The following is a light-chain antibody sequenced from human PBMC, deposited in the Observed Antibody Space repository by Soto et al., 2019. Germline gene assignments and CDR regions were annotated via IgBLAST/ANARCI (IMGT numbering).Light chain of an antibody. J-gene: IGKJ1*01. V-gene: IGKV1-33*01. Sequence: DILMTQSPSSLSATVGDRVTITCQANKDIKNYLNWYQQRPEKAPKLLIYAASILETGVPSRFSGSGSGTYFTFTISSLQPEAVATYYCQHYDDLSWAFGQGTKV. CDR2: AAS. CDR3: QHYDDLSWA. CDR1: KDIKNY.